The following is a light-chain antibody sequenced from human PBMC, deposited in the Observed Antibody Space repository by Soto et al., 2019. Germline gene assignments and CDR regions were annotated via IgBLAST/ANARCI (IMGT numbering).Light chain of an antibody. V-gene: IGKV1-5*03. J-gene: IGKJ1*01. Sequence: DIQMTQSPSTLSGFVGDRVTITCRSSQTISSWLAWYQQKPGKAPKLLIYKSSTLKSGVPSRFSGSGTGTEFTLTIRSLQPDDFATYYCQHYNSYSEAFGQGTKVDIK. CDR3: QHYNSYSEA. CDR2: KSS. CDR1: QTISSW.